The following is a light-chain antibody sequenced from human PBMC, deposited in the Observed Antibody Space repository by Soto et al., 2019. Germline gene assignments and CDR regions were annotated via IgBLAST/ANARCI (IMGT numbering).Light chain of an antibody. Sequence: ETVLAQSPGTLSLSPGKRATLSCRASQSVTNSFLAWYQQKPGQAPRLLIYGASRRATGIPDRFTGSGSGTDFTLTISSLEPEDFAVYYCQQYVSSPWAFGQGTKVDIK. CDR2: GAS. J-gene: IGKJ1*01. CDR3: QQYVSSPWA. CDR1: QSVTNSF. V-gene: IGKV3-20*01.